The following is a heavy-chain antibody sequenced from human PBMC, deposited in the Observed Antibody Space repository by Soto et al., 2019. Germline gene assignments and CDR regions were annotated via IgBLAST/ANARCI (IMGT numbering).Heavy chain of an antibody. J-gene: IGHJ6*03. CDR1: GFTFSSYW. CDR2: IKQDGSEK. V-gene: IGHV3-7*01. D-gene: IGHD6-13*01. CDR3: ARAGLPGIAAAGYDYYYYMDV. Sequence: GGSLRLSCAASGFTFSSYWMSWVRQAPGKGLEWVANIKQDGSEKYYVDSVKGRFTISRDNAKNSLYLQMNSLRAEDTAVYYCARAGLPGIAAAGYDYYYYMDVWGKGTTVTVSS.